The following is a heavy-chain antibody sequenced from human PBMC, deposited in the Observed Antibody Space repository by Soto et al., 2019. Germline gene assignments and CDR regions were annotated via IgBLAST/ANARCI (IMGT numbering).Heavy chain of an antibody. CDR2: ISYDGSNK. D-gene: IGHD2-2*01. J-gene: IGHJ4*02. CDR1: GFTFSSYA. V-gene: IGHV3-30*14. CDR3: AVGFSSPHDY. Sequence: QVQLVESGGGVVQPGRSLRLSCAASGFTFSSYAMHWVRQAPGKGLEWVAVISYDGSNKYYADSVKGRFTISRDNSKNTLYLQMNSLRAEDTAVYYCAVGFSSPHDYWGQGTLVTVSS.